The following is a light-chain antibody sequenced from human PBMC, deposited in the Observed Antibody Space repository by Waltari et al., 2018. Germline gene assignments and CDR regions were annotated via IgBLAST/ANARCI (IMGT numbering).Light chain of an antibody. CDR1: QGIRND. CDR3: LQDYIYPWT. CDR2: AAS. V-gene: IGKV1-6*01. J-gene: IGKJ1*01. Sequence: AIQMTQSPSSLSASVGDSVTITCRASQGIRNDLGWYQQKPGKAPKVLIYAASSLQSGVPTRFSGSGSGTDFTLTISSLQPDDFATYYCLQDYIYPWTFGQGTKVEIK.